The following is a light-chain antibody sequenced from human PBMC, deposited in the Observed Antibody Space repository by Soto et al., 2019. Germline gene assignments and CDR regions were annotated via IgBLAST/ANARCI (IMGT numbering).Light chain of an antibody. Sequence: EIVLTQSPATLSLSPGGRATLSCRASQSVGSYFAWYQQKPGQAPRLLIYGTSNRATGIPGRFSGSGSGTDFTLTISSLEPEDCGVYYCQHRGKWPRTFGQGTKLEIK. V-gene: IGKV3-11*01. CDR3: QHRGKWPRT. CDR2: GTS. CDR1: QSVGSY. J-gene: IGKJ2*01.